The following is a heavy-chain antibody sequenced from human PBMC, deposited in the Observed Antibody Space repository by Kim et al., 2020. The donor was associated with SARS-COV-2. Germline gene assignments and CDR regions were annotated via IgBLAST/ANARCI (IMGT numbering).Heavy chain of an antibody. V-gene: IGHV3-33*06. D-gene: IGHD3-10*01. J-gene: IGHJ4*02. CDR2: IWYDGSNK. CDR3: AKDTRVRGVPLDY. Sequence: GGSLRLSCAASGFTFSSYGMHWVRQAPGKGLEWVAVIWYDGSNKYYADSVKGRFTISRDNSKNTLYLQMNSLRAEDTAVYYCAKDTRVRGVPLDYWGQGTLVTVSS. CDR1: GFTFSSYG.